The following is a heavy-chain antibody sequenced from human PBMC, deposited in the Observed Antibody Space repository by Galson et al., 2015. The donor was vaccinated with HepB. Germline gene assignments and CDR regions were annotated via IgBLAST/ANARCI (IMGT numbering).Heavy chain of an antibody. D-gene: IGHD3-22*01. Sequence: SVKVSCKASGYMFTGYYLHWVRQAPGQGLEWVGWVNPNSGGTNYAQKFQGRVIMTRDTSINTAYMELSRLESDDTAVYYCATNLYYDTSGLSSWFDPWGQGTLVTVSS. CDR3: ATNLYYDTSGLSSWFDP. CDR1: GYMFTGYY. CDR2: VNPNSGGT. J-gene: IGHJ5*02. V-gene: IGHV1-2*02.